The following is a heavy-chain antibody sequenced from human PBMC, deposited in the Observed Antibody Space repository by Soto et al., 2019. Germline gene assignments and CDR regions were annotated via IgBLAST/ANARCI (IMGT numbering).Heavy chain of an antibody. D-gene: IGHD6-25*01. CDR1: GYIFTKSA. J-gene: IGHJ4*02. CDR2: ISGGNGNT. V-gene: IGHV1-3*01. CDR3: ARDGVAAGNINFEY. Sequence: GASVKVSCKASGYIFTKSAMHWVRQAPGQRLEWMGWISGGNGNTKYSPKLQGRVTITRDTSASTAYMELSSLRSEDTALYYCARDGVAAGNINFEYWGQGTLVTVS.